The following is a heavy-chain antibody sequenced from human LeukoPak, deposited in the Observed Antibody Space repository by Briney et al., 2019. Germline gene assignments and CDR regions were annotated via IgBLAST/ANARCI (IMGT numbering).Heavy chain of an antibody. J-gene: IGHJ3*02. Sequence: PGGSLRLSCAASGFTFIDYSVNWVRQAPGQGLEWVSSISSSSSYIFYADSLKGRFTISRDNAKNSLYLQMNSLRAEDTAVYYCARLRDYFTHAFDIWGQGTMVTVSS. CDR2: ISSSSSYI. CDR3: ARLRDYFTHAFDI. D-gene: IGHD3-10*01. V-gene: IGHV3-21*01. CDR1: GFTFIDYS.